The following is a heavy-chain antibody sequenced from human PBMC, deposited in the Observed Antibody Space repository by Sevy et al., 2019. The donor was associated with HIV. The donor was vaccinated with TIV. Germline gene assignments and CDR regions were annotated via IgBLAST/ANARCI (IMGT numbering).Heavy chain of an antibody. CDR2: ISAYNGNT. J-gene: IGHJ4*02. Sequence: ASVKVSCKASGYTFTNYGISWVRQAPGQGREWMGWISAYNGNTNNAKSLQGRVTMTTDTSTNTAYLELRSLRSDDTAVYFCAPARGYCSVGNCYSASWGQGTLVTVSS. V-gene: IGHV1-18*04. D-gene: IGHD2-15*01. CDR1: GYTFTNYG. CDR3: APARGYCSVGNCYSAS.